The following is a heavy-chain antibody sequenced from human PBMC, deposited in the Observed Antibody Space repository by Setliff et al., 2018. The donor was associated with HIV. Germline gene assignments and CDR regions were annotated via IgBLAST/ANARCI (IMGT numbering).Heavy chain of an antibody. Sequence: SETLSLTCTVSGGSISSHYWSWIRQPPGKGLEWIGYICYSGSTNYNPSLKSRVTISVDTSKNQFSLKLSSVTAADTAVYYCARDGPLEGSYRYYYYYMDVWGKGTTVTVSS. CDR1: GGSISSHY. CDR2: ICYSGST. D-gene: IGHD3-10*01. J-gene: IGHJ6*03. V-gene: IGHV4-59*11. CDR3: ARDGPLEGSYRYYYYYMDV.